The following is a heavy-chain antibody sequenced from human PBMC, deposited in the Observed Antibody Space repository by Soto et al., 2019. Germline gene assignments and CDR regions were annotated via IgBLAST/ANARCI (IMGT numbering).Heavy chain of an antibody. CDR2: MNPNSGNT. CDR1: GYTFTSYD. D-gene: IGHD2-21*02. Sequence: QVQLVQSGAEVKKPGASVKVSCKASGYTFTSYDINWVRKAPGQGLEWMGWMNPNSGNTGYAQKYQRRVTMTRNTSISTAYMELSSLRSEDTAVYYCARRPTADYYDYYMDVWGKGTTVTVSS. CDR3: ARRPTADYYDYYMDV. V-gene: IGHV1-8*01. J-gene: IGHJ6*03.